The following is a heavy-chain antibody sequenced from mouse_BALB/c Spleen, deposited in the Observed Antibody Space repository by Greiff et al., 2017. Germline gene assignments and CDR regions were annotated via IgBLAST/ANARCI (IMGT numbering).Heavy chain of an antibody. D-gene: IGHD2-4*01. J-gene: IGHJ4*01. Sequence: EVKLMESGGGLVQPGGSRKLSCAASGFTFSSFGMHWVRQAPEKGLEWVASISSGGGSTYYPDTVKGRFTISRDNAKNTLYLQMSSLKSEDTAMYYCARHYDYDGMDYWGQGTSVTVSS. CDR3: ARHYDYDGMDY. CDR1: GFTFSSFG. CDR2: ISSGGGST. V-gene: IGHV5-12-2*01.